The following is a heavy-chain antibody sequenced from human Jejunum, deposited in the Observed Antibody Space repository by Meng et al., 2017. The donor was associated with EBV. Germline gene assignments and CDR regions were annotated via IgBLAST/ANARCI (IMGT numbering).Heavy chain of an antibody. CDR2: INSDGSSI. Sequence: VQLVESGGGLVQPGGSLRLFCAASGFTFSTSWMHWVRQGPGKGLVWVSRINSDGSSISYADSVKGRFTISRDNANNKLYLQMNSLRAEDTAVYHCVSLGLGTQRDYWGQGTLVTVSS. J-gene: IGHJ4*02. V-gene: IGHV3-74*01. CDR1: GFTFSTSW. CDR3: VSLGLGTQRDY. D-gene: IGHD3-16*01.